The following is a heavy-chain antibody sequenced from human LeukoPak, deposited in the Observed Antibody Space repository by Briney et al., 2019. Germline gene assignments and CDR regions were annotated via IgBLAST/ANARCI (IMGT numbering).Heavy chain of an antibody. CDR3: AKFVDTAMVTGFDY. J-gene: IGHJ4*02. CDR1: GGTFSSYA. D-gene: IGHD5-18*01. CDR2: IIPILGIA. Sequence: GASVKVSCKASGGTFSSYAISWVRQAPGQGLEWMGRIIPILGIANYAQKFQGRVTMTRDTSISTAYMDLSRLRSDDTAVYYCAKFVDTAMVTGFDYWGQGTLVTVSS. V-gene: IGHV1-69*04.